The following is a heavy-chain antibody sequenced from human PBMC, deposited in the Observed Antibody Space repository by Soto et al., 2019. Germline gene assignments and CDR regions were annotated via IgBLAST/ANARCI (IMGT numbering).Heavy chain of an antibody. J-gene: IGHJ5*02. CDR2: IDSDGTTT. CDR3: ASSLGPNWFDP. Sequence: GGSLRLSCAASGFTFFRSWMHWVRQAPGKGLVWVSRIDSDGTTTTYADSVKGRFTISRDNATNTLYLQMNSLRAEDTAVYYCASSLGPNWFDPWGQGTLVTVSS. CDR1: GFTFFRSW. V-gene: IGHV3-74*01. D-gene: IGHD1-26*01.